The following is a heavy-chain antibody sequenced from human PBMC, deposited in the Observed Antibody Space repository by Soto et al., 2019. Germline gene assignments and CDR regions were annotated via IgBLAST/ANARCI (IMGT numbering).Heavy chain of an antibody. Sequence: QVQLVESGGGVVQPGMSLRLSCADSGFTFSEYDMHWVRQAPGKGLEWVALISYLGTKTDYADSVNGRYTISRDNFKKTVSLQMESLRAEDSAVYFCARTDKGGTYFEFWGRGTLVTVSS. J-gene: IGHJ4*02. CDR3: ARTDKGGTYFEF. CDR1: GFTFSEYD. V-gene: IGHV3-33*08. D-gene: IGHD3-16*01. CDR2: ISYLGTKT.